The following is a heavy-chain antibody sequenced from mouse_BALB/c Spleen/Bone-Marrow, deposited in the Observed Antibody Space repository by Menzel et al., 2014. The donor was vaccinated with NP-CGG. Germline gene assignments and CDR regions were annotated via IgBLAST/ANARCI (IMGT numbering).Heavy chain of an antibody. CDR2: INNGGGST. J-gene: IGHJ4*01. V-gene: IGHV5-12-2*01. Sequence: EVKLMESGGGLVEPGGSLKLSCAASGFTFIAYTMSWVRQTPEKRLEWVAYINNGGGSTYYPDTVKGRFTISRDNAKNTLYLQMSSLKSEDEAVYYCARRGEERPVVAMDYWCQGPSVTVSS. CDR3: ARRGEERPVVAMDY. CDR1: GFTFIAYT. D-gene: IGHD1-2*01.